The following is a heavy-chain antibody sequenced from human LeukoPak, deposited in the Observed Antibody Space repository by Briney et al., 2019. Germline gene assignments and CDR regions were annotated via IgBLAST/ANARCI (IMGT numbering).Heavy chain of an antibody. CDR3: ARGAAYYDFWSGYYYWFNP. J-gene: IGHJ5*02. V-gene: IGHV4-34*01. CDR2: INHSGST. D-gene: IGHD3-3*01. CDR1: GGSFSGYY. Sequence: SETLSLTCAVYGGSFSGYYWSWIRQPPGKGLEWIGEINHSGSTNYNPSLKSRVTISVDTSKNQFSLKLSSVTAADTAVYYCARGAAYYDFWSGYYYWFNPWGQGTLVTVSS.